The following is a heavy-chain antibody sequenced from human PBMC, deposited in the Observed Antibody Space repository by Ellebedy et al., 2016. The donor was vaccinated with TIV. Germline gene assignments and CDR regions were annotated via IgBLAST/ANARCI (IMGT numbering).Heavy chain of an antibody. CDR3: ARAESGGYAWDY. Sequence: AASVKVSCKASGGTFSSYAISWVRQAPRQVLEWMGAIVPIFRTPNYAQNFQGRVTITADESTSTAYMELSSLRSEDTAVYFCARAESGGYAWDYWGQGTLVTVSS. CDR1: GGTFSSYA. J-gene: IGHJ4*02. D-gene: IGHD5-12*01. V-gene: IGHV1-69*13. CDR2: IVPIFRTP.